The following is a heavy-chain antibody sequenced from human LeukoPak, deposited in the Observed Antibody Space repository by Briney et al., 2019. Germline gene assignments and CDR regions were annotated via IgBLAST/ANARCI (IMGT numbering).Heavy chain of an antibody. V-gene: IGHV3-48*03. CDR2: ISSSGSTR. CDR3: ARIIPPYDAFDL. D-gene: IGHD2-21*01. J-gene: IGHJ3*01. CDR1: GFIFSAFE. Sequence: GGSLRLSCAASGFIFSAFEMNWVRQAPGKGLEWVSYISSSGSTRYYADPVKGRFSISRDNAKNSLDLRMSSLRAEDTAIYYCARIIPPYDAFDLWGQGTWVTVSS.